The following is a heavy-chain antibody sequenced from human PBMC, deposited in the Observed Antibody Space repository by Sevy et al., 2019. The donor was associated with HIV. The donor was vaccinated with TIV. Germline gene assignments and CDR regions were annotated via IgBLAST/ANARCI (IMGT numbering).Heavy chain of an antibody. V-gene: IGHV3-23*01. Sequence: GGSLRLSCAASGFTFSKYSMSWVRQPPGKGLGWVSTLSFGCGEINHADSVKGRFTISRDNSKNSRFLQMNNLEAEDTAVYYCAREGCTKPHDYWGQGTLVTVSS. CDR2: LSFGCGEI. J-gene: IGHJ4*02. D-gene: IGHD2-8*01. CDR1: GFTFSKYS. CDR3: AREGCTKPHDY.